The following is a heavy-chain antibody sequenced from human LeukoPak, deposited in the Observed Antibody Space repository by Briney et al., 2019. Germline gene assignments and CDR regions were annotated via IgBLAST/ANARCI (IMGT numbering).Heavy chain of an antibody. D-gene: IGHD3-22*01. J-gene: IGHJ4*02. V-gene: IGHV1-3*01. CDR1: GYTFISYA. CDR3: ARNPYFYDSSDYYFDY. Sequence: ASVKVSCKASGYTFISYAMHWVRQAPGQRLEWMGRINAGNDNTKYSEKFQGRVTITRDTSASTAYMELGSLRSEDTAVYYCARNPYFYDSSDYYFDYWGQGTLVTVSS. CDR2: INAGNDNT.